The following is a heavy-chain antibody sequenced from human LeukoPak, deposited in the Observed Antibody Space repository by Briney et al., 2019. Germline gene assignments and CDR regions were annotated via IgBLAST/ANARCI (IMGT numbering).Heavy chain of an antibody. CDR3: ARERTPVTGTTDY. Sequence: SETLSLTCTVSGGSISSGGYYWSWIRQPPGKGLEWIGYIYHSGSTYYNPSLKSRVTISVDRSKNQFSLKLSSVTAADTAVYYCARERTPVTGTTDYWGQGTLVTVSS. CDR2: IYHSGST. CDR1: GGSISSGGYY. J-gene: IGHJ4*02. D-gene: IGHD1-7*01. V-gene: IGHV4-30-2*01.